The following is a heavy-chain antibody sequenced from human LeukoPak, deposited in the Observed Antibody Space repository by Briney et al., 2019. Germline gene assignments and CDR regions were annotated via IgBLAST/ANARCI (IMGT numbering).Heavy chain of an antibody. Sequence: PGGSLRLSCAASGSTFSNYAMSWVRQAPGKGLEWVSAISGSGGSTSYAYSVKGRFTISRDNPKNTLYLQMNSLRAEDTAVYYCAKYYYGSGSSDFDYWGQGTLVTVSS. V-gene: IGHV3-23*01. CDR1: GSTFSNYA. CDR3: AKYYYGSGSSDFDY. CDR2: ISGSGGST. D-gene: IGHD3-10*01. J-gene: IGHJ4*02.